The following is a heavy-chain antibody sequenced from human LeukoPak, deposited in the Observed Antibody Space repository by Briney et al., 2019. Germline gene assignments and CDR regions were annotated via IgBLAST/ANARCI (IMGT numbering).Heavy chain of an antibody. Sequence: SETLSLTCTVSGGSIGNYYWSWIRQPPGKGLEWIGFVYYSGSTHYNPSLESRVTISVDVSKNQFSLKLSSVTTADTAVYYCARDSGKCTTTSCSDYLDYWGQGTLVTVSS. CDR2: VYYSGST. CDR3: ARDSGKCTTTSCSDYLDY. V-gene: IGHV4-59*01. CDR1: GGSIGNYY. J-gene: IGHJ4*02. D-gene: IGHD2-2*01.